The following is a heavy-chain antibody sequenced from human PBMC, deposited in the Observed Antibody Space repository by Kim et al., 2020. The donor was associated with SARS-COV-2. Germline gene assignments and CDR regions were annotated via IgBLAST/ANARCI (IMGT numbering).Heavy chain of an antibody. Sequence: SVKVSCKASGGTFSSYAISWVRQAPGQGLEWMGGIIPIFGTANYAQKFQGRVTITADESTSTAYMELSSLRSEDTAVYYCARGDRGDYVRPAHDVDWYFDLWGRGTLVTVSS. CDR3: ARGDRGDYVRPAHDVDWYFDL. D-gene: IGHD4-17*01. CDR1: GGTFSSYA. V-gene: IGHV1-69*13. CDR2: IIPIFGTA. J-gene: IGHJ2*01.